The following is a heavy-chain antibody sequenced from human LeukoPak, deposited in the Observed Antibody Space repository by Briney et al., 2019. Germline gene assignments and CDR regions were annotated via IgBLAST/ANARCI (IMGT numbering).Heavy chain of an antibody. CDR1: GFTFSDYD. J-gene: IGHJ4*02. CDR2: ISSSGSTV. Sequence: PGGSLRLSCAASGFTFSDYDMSWIRQAPGQGLGWASYISSSGSTVYYADSVKGRFTISRDNAKNSLYLQMNGLRAEDTAVYYCARELIMVRGVIGYWGQGTLVTVSS. V-gene: IGHV3-11*01. D-gene: IGHD3-10*01. CDR3: ARELIMVRGVIGY.